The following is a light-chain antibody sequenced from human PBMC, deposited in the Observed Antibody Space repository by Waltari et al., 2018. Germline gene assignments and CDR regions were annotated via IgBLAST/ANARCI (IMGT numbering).Light chain of an antibody. J-gene: IGLJ3*02. CDR2: DGS. CDR1: SSDVGNYNL. CDR3: CSDAGSSTWV. Sequence: QSALTQPASVSGSPGQSITISCTGTSSDVGNYNLVSWYQQHPGKAPKLMIYDGSQRPAGVSYRFSGSKAGNTASLTISGLQAEDEADYYCCSDAGSSTWVFGGGTKLTVL. V-gene: IGLV2-23*01.